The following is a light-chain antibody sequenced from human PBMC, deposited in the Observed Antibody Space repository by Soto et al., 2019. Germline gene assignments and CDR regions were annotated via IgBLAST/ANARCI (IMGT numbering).Light chain of an antibody. CDR3: QSYDSSLNRV. CDR1: SSNIGAGYD. CDR2: GNN. Sequence: QSLLTQPPSVSGAPGQRVTISCTGSSSNIGAGYDVHWYQQLPGAAPKLLIYGNNNRPSGVPDRFSGSKSGTSASLAITGLQADDEADYYCQSYDSSLNRVFGGGTKLTVL. J-gene: IGLJ3*02. V-gene: IGLV1-40*01.